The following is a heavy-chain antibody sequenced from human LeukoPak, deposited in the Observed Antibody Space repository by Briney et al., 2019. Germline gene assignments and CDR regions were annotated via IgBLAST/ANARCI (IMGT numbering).Heavy chain of an antibody. D-gene: IGHD3-10*01. Sequence: AETLSLTCTVSGGSMSSSNDYWGWIRQPPGKGLQWIGSIHYSGSTYYHSSLKSQVTISVDTSKSQLSLKLTSVTAADADVYYCARHDRTTMVRIHYWGQGPLVAVSS. CDR2: IHYSGST. CDR1: GGSMSSSNDY. J-gene: IGHJ4*02. CDR3: ARHDRTTMVRIHY. V-gene: IGHV4-39*01.